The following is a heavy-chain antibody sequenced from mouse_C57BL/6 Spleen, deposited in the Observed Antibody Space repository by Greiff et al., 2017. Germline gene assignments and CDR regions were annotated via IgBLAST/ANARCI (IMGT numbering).Heavy chain of an antibody. V-gene: IGHV5-4*01. D-gene: IGHD3-1*01. CDR1: GFTFSSYA. Sequence: EVQGVESGGGLVKPGGSLKLSCAASGFTFSSYAMSWVRQTPEKRLEWVATISDGGSYTYYPDNVKGRFTISRDNAKNNLYLQMSHLKSEDTAMYYCARDRGPYYAMDYWGQGTSVTVSS. CDR3: ARDRGPYYAMDY. J-gene: IGHJ4*01. CDR2: ISDGGSYT.